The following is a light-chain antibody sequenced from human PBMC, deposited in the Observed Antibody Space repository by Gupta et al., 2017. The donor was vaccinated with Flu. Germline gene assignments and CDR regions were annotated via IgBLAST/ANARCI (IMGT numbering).Light chain of an antibody. CDR1: QRSVNH. Sequence: PATLSLSPGERGTFSCRASQRSVNHVFGYQQKPRQAPRRLIFDAANRATGIPARFSGSGSGTDVIPITSSLEPEDVSVDYCQQRHRRPRTFGGGTMVEIK. CDR2: DAA. V-gene: IGKV3-11*01. CDR3: QQRHRRPRT. J-gene: IGKJ4*02.